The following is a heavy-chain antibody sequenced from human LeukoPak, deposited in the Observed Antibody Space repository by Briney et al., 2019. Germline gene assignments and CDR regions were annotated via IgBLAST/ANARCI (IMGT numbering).Heavy chain of an antibody. CDR1: GYSFTSYW. D-gene: IGHD3-22*01. Sequence: GESLKISCKGSGYSFTSYWIGWVRQMPGKGLEWMGIIYPGGSDTRYSPSFQGQVTISADKSISTAYLQWSSLKASDTAMYYCARRGGHYDSSGYTVLYYFDYWGQGTLVTVSS. CDR3: ARRGGHYDSSGYTVLYYFDY. V-gene: IGHV5-51*01. CDR2: IYPGGSDT. J-gene: IGHJ4*02.